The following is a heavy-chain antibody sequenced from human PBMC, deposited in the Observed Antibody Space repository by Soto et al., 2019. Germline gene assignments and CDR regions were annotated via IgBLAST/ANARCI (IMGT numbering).Heavy chain of an antibody. J-gene: IGHJ5*02. V-gene: IGHV1-18*04. CDR3: ARGQGSP. CDR2: ISAYSGHA. CDR1: GYTFRSYD. Sequence: QVQLVQSGGEVKKAGASVKVSCKASGYTFRSYDIIWVRQAPGQGLEWMGWISAYSGHAKYSQNLQGRVTLTTDTSTSTAFMELSSLRSDDTAVYYCARGQGSPWGQGTLVTVSS.